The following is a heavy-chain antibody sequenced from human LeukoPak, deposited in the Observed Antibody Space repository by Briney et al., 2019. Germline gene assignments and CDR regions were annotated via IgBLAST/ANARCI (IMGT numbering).Heavy chain of an antibody. V-gene: IGHV4-34*01. CDR1: GGSFSGYY. D-gene: IGHD3-3*01. Sequence: PSETLSLTCAVYGGSFSGYYWSWIRQPPGKGLEWIGEINHSGSTNYNPSLKSRVTISVDTSKNQFSLKLSSVTAADTAVYYCARAGPPYYDFWSGYLPNWFDPWGQGTLVTVSS. CDR2: INHSGST. CDR3: ARAGPPYYDFWSGYLPNWFDP. J-gene: IGHJ5*02.